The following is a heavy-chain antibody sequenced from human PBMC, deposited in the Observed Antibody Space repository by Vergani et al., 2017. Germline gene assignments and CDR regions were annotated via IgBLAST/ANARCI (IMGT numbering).Heavy chain of an antibody. Sequence: QVQLQQWGAGLLKPSETLSLTCAVYGGSFSGYYWSWIRQPPGKGLEWIGEINHSGSTNYNPSLKSRVTLSVDTSKNQFSLKLSSVTAADTAVYYCARGSRPLWFGAPFDYWGQGTLVTVSS. D-gene: IGHD3-10*01. CDR1: GGSFSGYY. V-gene: IGHV4-34*01. J-gene: IGHJ4*02. CDR3: ARGSRPLWFGAPFDY. CDR2: INHSGST.